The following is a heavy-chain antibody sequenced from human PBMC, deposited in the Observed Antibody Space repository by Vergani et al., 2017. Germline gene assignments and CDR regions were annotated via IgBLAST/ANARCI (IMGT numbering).Heavy chain of an antibody. CDR2: INHSGIT. CDR1: GGSFSGYY. J-gene: IGHJ6*03. V-gene: IGHV4-34*01. D-gene: IGHD6-6*01. Sequence: QVHLQQWVAGLLKPSETLSLTCAVYGGSFSGYYWSWIRQPPGKGLEWIGEINHSGITNYNPSLKSRVTISVDTSKNQFSLKLSSVTAADTAVYYCASQPHRIAARAPYYYYMDVWGKGTTVTVSS. CDR3: ASQPHRIAARAPYYYYMDV.